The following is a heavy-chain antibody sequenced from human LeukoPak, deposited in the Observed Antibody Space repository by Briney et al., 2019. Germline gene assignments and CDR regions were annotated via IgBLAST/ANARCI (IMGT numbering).Heavy chain of an antibody. CDR3: ARRLYYYDSSGYYPPGEYYFDY. CDR2: IIPIFGTA. D-gene: IGHD3-22*01. V-gene: IGHV1-69*13. CDR1: SYTFITYG. J-gene: IGHJ4*02. Sequence: SVKVSCKASSYTFITYGISWVRQAPGQGLEWMGGIIPIFGTANYAQKFQGRVTITADESTSTAYMELSSLRSEDTAVYYCARRLYYYDSSGYYPPGEYYFDYWGQGTLVTVSS.